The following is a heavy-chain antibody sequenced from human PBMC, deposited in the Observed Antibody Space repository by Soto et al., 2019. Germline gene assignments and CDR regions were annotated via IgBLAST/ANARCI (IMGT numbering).Heavy chain of an antibody. CDR1: GGYISSSNW. CDR2: FYDSGST. J-gene: IGHJ4*02. V-gene: IGHV4-4*02. D-gene: IGHD1-26*01. Sequence: PSETLSLTCAVSGGYISSSNWWSWVRQPPGKGLEWIGEFYDSGSTNYHPSLKSRLTISIDTSKNQLSLKLTSVTAADTAVYYCATLLVGNGGRGYWGQGILVTVSS. CDR3: ATLLVGNGGRGY.